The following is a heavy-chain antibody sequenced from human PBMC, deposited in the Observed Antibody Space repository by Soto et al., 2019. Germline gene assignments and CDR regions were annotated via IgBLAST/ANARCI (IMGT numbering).Heavy chain of an antibody. CDR2: IYDSGST. CDR1: GGSISSGDYY. D-gene: IGHD4-17*01. J-gene: IGHJ6*02. Sequence: SETLSLTCTVSGGSISSGDYYWSWIRQVPGKGLEWLGYIYDSGSTYYNPSLKSRISMSLDTSKNQFSLKLSSVTAADTAVYYCARVNLDYVTGMDVWGQGTTVTVSS. CDR3: ARVNLDYVTGMDV. V-gene: IGHV4-30-4*01.